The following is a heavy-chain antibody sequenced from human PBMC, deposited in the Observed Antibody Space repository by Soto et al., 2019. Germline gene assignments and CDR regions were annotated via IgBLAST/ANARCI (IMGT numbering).Heavy chain of an antibody. Sequence: ASVKVSCKASGYTFTGYYIHWVRQAPGQGLEWMGWINPGWINPNSGGTDYAQKFQGRVTMTRDTSSSTVFMELSRVTSDDTAVYYCARGPMVGGVIMQKDHGGQEPLVTVSS. V-gene: IGHV1-2*02. CDR2: INPGWINPNSGGT. CDR1: GYTFTGYY. D-gene: IGHD3-10*01. CDR3: ARGPMVGGVIMQKDH. J-gene: IGHJ4*02.